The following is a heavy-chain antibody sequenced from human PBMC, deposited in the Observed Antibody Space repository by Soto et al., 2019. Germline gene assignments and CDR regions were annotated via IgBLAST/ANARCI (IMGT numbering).Heavy chain of an antibody. V-gene: IGHV1-2*04. CDR1: GYTFTGYY. Sequence: ASVKVSCRASGYTFTGYYMHWVRQAPGQGLEWMGWINPNSGGTNYAQKFQGWVTMTRDTSISTAYMELSRLRSDDTAVYYCARDRILPSLYGMDVWGQGTTVTVSS. J-gene: IGHJ6*02. CDR3: ARDRILPSLYGMDV. D-gene: IGHD1-26*01. CDR2: INPNSGGT.